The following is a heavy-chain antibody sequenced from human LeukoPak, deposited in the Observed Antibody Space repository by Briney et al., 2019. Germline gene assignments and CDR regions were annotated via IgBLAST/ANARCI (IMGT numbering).Heavy chain of an antibody. J-gene: IGHJ3*02. Sequence: GESLKISCKASDNSIITYWIGWVRQKPGKGLEWMGLIFPGDSDTKYSPSFQGQVTISADKSISTAYLQWSSLKASDTAMYYCATYFAGAETFDIWGQGTMVTVSS. CDR1: DNSIITYW. CDR3: ATYFAGAETFDI. CDR2: IFPGDSDT. V-gene: IGHV5-51*01. D-gene: IGHD3-16*01.